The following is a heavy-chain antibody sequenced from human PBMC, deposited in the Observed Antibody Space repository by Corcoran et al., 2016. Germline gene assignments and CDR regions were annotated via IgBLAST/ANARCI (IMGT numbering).Heavy chain of an antibody. Sequence: QVQLQQWGAGLLKPSETLSLTCAVYGGSFSGYFWSWIRQPPGGGLEWIGEINHSGGTKYNPSLKSRVTISVDTSKNQFSLKLSTVTAADTAVYYCARGQFRRDYWGQGILVTVSS. J-gene: IGHJ4*02. V-gene: IGHV4-34*01. CDR2: INHSGGT. CDR3: ARGQFRRDY. D-gene: IGHD2-21*01. CDR1: GGSFSGYF.